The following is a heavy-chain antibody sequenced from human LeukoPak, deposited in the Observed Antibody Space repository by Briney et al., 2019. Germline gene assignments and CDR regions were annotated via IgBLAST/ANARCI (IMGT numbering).Heavy chain of an antibody. CDR3: ARGVRASTGNYWFDP. Sequence: PGGSLRLSCAASGFTFSSYSMNWVRQAPAKGLEWISYISSGSSTIHYADSVKGRFTISRDNAENSLYLQMNSLRDEDTAVYYCARGVRASTGNYWFDPWGQGTLVTVSS. CDR1: GFTFSSYS. J-gene: IGHJ5*02. D-gene: IGHD3-9*01. V-gene: IGHV3-48*02. CDR2: ISSGSSTI.